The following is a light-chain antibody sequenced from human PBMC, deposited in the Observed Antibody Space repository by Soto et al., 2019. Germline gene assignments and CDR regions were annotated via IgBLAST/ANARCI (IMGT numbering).Light chain of an antibody. CDR1: RSVANW. V-gene: IGKV1-5*03. CDR3: QQYNSYPWA. J-gene: IGKJ1*01. CDR2: KAS. Sequence: DIQMTQSPSTLSASVGDRVTITCRASRSVANWLAWYQQKPGKAPKLLIYKASALESGAPSRFSGSGFGTEFSLTISGLQADDSATYHCQQYNSYPWAFGQGTRVEV.